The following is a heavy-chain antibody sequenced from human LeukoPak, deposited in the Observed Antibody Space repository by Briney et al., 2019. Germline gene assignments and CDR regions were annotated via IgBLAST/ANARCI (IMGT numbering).Heavy chain of an antibody. J-gene: IGHJ4*02. D-gene: IGHD6-13*01. CDR1: GLTVSSYW. CDR3: ARGIAAHY. V-gene: IGHV3-7*03. CDR2: IKQDGSEK. Sequence: GGSLRLSCVASGLTVSSYWMSWVRQAPGKGLEWVANIKQDGSEKYYVDSVKGRFTISRDNAKNSLYLQMNSLRAEDTAVYYCARGIAAHYWGQGTLVTVSS.